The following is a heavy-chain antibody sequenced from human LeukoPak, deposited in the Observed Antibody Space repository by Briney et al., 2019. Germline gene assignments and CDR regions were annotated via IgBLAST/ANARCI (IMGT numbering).Heavy chain of an antibody. J-gene: IGHJ5*02. V-gene: IGHV4-59*01. Sequence: SETLSLTCTVSGGSISSYYWSWIRQPPGKGLEWIGYIYYSGSTNYNPSLKSRVTISVDTSKNQFSLKLSSVTAADTAAYYCARVGSSGWPNWFDPWGQGTLVTVSS. CDR2: IYYSGST. CDR1: GGSISSYY. CDR3: ARVGSSGWPNWFDP. D-gene: IGHD6-19*01.